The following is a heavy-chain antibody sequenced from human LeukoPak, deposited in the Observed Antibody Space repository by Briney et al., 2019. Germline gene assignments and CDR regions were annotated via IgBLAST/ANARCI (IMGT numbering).Heavy chain of an antibody. CDR3: ARDSSGWPPADY. CDR1: GFTFSSYS. J-gene: IGHJ4*02. Sequence: GGSLRLSCAASGFTFSSYSMNWVRQAPGKGLEWVSSISISSSYVYYADSVKGRFTISRDNAKKSLYLQMTSLRAEDTAVYYCARDSSGWPPADYWGQGTLVTVSS. V-gene: IGHV3-21*01. D-gene: IGHD6-19*01. CDR2: ISISSSYV.